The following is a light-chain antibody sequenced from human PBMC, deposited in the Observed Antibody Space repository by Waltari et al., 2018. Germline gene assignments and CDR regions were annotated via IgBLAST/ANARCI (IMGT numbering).Light chain of an antibody. Sequence: DIVMTESPDSLSASLGERATINSQSSRSIRHSSENKNQLGWYQQKSGQSPKLLIYGASTRESGVPDRFSGSGSGTDFTLTISSLQTEDVAVYYCQQYYSSPFTFGPGTKVDI. V-gene: IGKV4-1*01. J-gene: IGKJ3*01. CDR3: QQYYSSPFT. CDR1: RSIRHSSENKNQ. CDR2: GAS.